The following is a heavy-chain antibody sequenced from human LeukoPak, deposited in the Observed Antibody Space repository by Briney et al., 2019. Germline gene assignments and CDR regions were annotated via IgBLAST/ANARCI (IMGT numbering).Heavy chain of an antibody. CDR2: MNPNSGNT. CDR1: GYTFTSCD. Sequence: ASVKVSCKASGYTFTSCDINWVRQATGQGLEWMGWMNPNSGNTGYAQKFQGRVTMTRNTSISTAYMELSSLRSEDTAVYYCARGLVTIFGVVPHGMDVWGQGTTVTVSS. J-gene: IGHJ6*02. CDR3: ARGLVTIFGVVPHGMDV. D-gene: IGHD3-3*01. V-gene: IGHV1-8*01.